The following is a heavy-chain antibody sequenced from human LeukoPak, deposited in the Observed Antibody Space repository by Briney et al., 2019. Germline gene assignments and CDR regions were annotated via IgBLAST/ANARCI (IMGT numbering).Heavy chain of an antibody. Sequence: PSETLSLTCTVSGYSISSGYYWGWIRQPPGKGLEWIGYIYYNGNTNYNPSLKSRVTISVDTSKNQFSLKLSSVTAADTAVYYCARGGYYGSGNDFRFDPWGQGTLVTVSS. J-gene: IGHJ5*02. CDR1: GYSISSGYY. V-gene: IGHV4-38-2*02. D-gene: IGHD3-10*01. CDR2: IYYNGNT. CDR3: ARGGYYGSGNDFRFDP.